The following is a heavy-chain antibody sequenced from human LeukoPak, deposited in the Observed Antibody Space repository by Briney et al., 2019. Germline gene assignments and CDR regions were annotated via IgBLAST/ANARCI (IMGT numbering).Heavy chain of an antibody. CDR3: ARELTSYNWFDP. V-gene: IGHV3-23*01. D-gene: IGHD2-2*01. CDR2: ITGSGGST. J-gene: IGHJ5*02. Sequence: GGTLRLSCAASGFTFSNYGLSWVRQAPGKGLEWVSGITGSGGSTYYADSVKGRFTISRDNSKNTLYLQVNSLRAEDTAIYYCARELTSYNWFDPWGQGTLVTVSS. CDR1: GFTFSNYG.